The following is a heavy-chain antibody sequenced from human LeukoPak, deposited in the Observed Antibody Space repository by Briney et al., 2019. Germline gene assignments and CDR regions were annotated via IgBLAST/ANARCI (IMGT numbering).Heavy chain of an antibody. J-gene: IGHJ4*02. CDR3: AKVQQLATIYYFDY. D-gene: IGHD6-13*01. V-gene: IGHV6-1*01. CDR2: TYYRSKWYN. CDR1: GDSVSSNSAA. Sequence: SQTLSLTCAISGDSVSSNSAAWNWIRRSPSRGLEWLGRTYYRSKWYNDYAVSVKSRITINPDTSKNQFSLQLNSVTPEDTALYYCAKVQQLATIYYFDYWGQGSLVTVSS.